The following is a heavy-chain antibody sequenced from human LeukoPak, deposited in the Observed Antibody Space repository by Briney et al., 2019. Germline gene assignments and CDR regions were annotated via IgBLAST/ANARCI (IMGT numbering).Heavy chain of an antibody. CDR1: GFTFGPYW. D-gene: IGHD3-22*01. CDR2: INGDGGTT. Sequence: GGSLRLSCGASGFTFGPYWMHWVRQAPGKGLVWGSGINGDGGTTTYADSVKGRFTISRDNARNSLFLQMHSVRADDAAVYYCAREGPYYDSSGFDYWGLGTLVTVSS. CDR3: AREGPYYDSSGFDY. J-gene: IGHJ4*02. V-gene: IGHV3-74*01.